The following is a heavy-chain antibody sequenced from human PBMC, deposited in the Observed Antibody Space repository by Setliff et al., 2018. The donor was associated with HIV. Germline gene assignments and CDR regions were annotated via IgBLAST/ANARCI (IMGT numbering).Heavy chain of an antibody. Sequence: NPLETLSLTCAVSGDSISSGRHYWSWIRQPAGKGLEWIGHIYTTGSTNYNPSLQSRVTISLDTSKKQLSLKLNSVSVADTAVYYCARGEVEYSSDWRPERYWYFDLWGRGTPVTVSS. CDR1: GDSISSGRHY. CDR2: IYTTGST. D-gene: IGHD6-25*01. J-gene: IGHJ2*01. V-gene: IGHV4-61*09. CDR3: ARGEVEYSSDWRPERYWYFDL.